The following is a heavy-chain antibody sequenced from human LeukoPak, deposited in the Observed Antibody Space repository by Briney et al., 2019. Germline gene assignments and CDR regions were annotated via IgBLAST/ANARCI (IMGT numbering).Heavy chain of an antibody. D-gene: IGHD6-19*01. J-gene: IGHJ4*02. CDR1: GFTFSDYY. V-gene: IGHV3-11*01. CDR3: ARPSIAVAALRAYYFDY. Sequence: PGGSLRLSCAASGFTFSDYYMSWIRQAPGKGLEWVSYISSSGSTIYYADSVKGRFTISRDNSKNTLYLQMNSLRAEDTAVYYCARPSIAVAALRAYYFDYWGQGTLVTVSS. CDR2: ISSSGSTI.